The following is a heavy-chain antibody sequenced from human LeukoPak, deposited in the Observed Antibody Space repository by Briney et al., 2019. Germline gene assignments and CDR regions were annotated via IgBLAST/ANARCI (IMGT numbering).Heavy chain of an antibody. Sequence: ASVKVSCKASGYTFTSYDINWVRQATGQGLGWMGWMNPNSGNTGYAQKFQGRVTMTRNTSISTAYMELSSLRSEDTAVYYCAREYPYCSSTSCYYYYGMDVWGQGTTVTVSS. CDR3: AREYPYCSSTSCYYYYGMDV. CDR1: GYTFTSYD. D-gene: IGHD2-2*01. CDR2: MNPNSGNT. J-gene: IGHJ6*02. V-gene: IGHV1-8*01.